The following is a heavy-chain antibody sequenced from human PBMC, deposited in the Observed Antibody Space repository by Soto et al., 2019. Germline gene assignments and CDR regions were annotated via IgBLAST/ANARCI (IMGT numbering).Heavy chain of an antibody. D-gene: IGHD6-13*01. Sequence: PSETLSLTCTVSGGSISSYYWSWIRQPPGKGLEWIGYIYYGGSTNYNPSLKSRVTISVDTSKNQFSLKLSSVTAADTAVYYCARTSSSLAGDWFDPWGQGTLVTVSS. J-gene: IGHJ5*02. V-gene: IGHV4-59*01. CDR3: ARTSSSLAGDWFDP. CDR2: IYYGGST. CDR1: GGSISSYY.